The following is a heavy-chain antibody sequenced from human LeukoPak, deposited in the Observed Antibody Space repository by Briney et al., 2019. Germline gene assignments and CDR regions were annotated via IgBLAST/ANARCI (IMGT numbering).Heavy chain of an antibody. D-gene: IGHD3-9*01. V-gene: IGHV3-48*03. Sequence: GGSLRLSCAASGFTFSSYEMNWVRQAPGKGLEWVSYISSSGSTIYYADSVKGRFTISRDNAKNSLYLQMNSLRAEDTAVYYCARDLWRYFDWLGAFDIWGQGTMVTVSS. CDR1: GFTFSSYE. J-gene: IGHJ3*02. CDR2: ISSSGSTI. CDR3: ARDLWRYFDWLGAFDI.